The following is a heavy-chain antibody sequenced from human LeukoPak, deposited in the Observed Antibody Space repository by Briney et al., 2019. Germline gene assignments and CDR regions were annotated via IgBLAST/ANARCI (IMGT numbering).Heavy chain of an antibody. J-gene: IGHJ4*02. Sequence: GASVKVSRKASGYTFTSYGISWVRQAPGQGLEWMGWISAYNGNTNYAQKLQGRVTMTTDTSTSTAYMELRSLRSDDTAVYYCARDRVLRYFDWLLLGDYFDYWGQGTLVTVSS. CDR1: GYTFTSYG. CDR3: ARDRVLRYFDWLLLGDYFDY. V-gene: IGHV1-18*01. CDR2: ISAYNGNT. D-gene: IGHD3-9*01.